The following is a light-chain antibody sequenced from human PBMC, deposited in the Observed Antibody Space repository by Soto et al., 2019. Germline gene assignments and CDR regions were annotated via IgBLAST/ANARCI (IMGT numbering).Light chain of an antibody. CDR3: QQYDSQPRT. CDR1: QSVSSEY. Sequence: EIVLTQSPGTLSLSPGERATLSCRASQSVSSEYLAWYQQKPGQGPRPLMYGASNRATGIPDRFSGSGSGTDFTLTSSRLEPEDFAVYYCQQYDSQPRTFGQGTKVEIK. V-gene: IGKV3-20*01. CDR2: GAS. J-gene: IGKJ1*01.